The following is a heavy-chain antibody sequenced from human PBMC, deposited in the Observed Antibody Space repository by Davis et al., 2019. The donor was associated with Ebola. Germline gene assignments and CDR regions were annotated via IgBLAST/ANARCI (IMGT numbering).Heavy chain of an antibody. V-gene: IGHV4-59*01. Sequence: SETLSLTCTVSGGSISSYYWSWIRQPPGKGLEWIGYIYYSGSTNYNPSLKSRVTISVDTSKNQFSLKLSSVTAADTAVYYYARDELRGWFDPWGQGTLVTVSS. CDR3: ARDELRGWFDP. D-gene: IGHD1-7*01. CDR1: GGSISSYY. J-gene: IGHJ5*02. CDR2: IYYSGST.